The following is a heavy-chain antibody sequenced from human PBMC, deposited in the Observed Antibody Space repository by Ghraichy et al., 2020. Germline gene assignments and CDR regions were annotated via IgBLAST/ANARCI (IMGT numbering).Heavy chain of an antibody. CDR2: IIPIFGTA. D-gene: IGHD2-15*01. V-gene: IGHV1-69*13. CDR1: GGTFSSYA. CDR3: ASLVVVAATPFDY. J-gene: IGHJ4*02. Sequence: SVKVSCKASGGTFSSYAISWVRQAPGQGLEWMGGIIPIFGTANYAQKFQGRVTITADESTSTAYMELSSLRSEDTAVYYCASLVVVAATPFDYWGQGTLVTVSS.